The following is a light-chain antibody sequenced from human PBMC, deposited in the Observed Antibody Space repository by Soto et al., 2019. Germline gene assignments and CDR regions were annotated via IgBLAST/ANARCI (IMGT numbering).Light chain of an antibody. CDR2: DVS. CDR3: SSYTSSSTRV. Sequence: QSALTQPASVSGSPGQSITISCTGTSSDVGGYNYVSWYQQHPGKAPKLMIYDVSNRPSGVSNRFSGSKSGNTASLTISGLQAEDKADYYCSSYTSSSTRVFGGGTKVTVL. J-gene: IGLJ2*01. V-gene: IGLV2-14*01. CDR1: SSDVGGYNY.